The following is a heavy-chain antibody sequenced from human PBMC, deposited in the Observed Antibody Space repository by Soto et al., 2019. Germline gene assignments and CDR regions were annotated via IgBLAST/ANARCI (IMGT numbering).Heavy chain of an antibody. Sequence: SETLSLTCAVYGGSFSGYYWSWIRQPPWKGLEWIGEINHSGSTNYNPSLKSRVTISVDTSKNQFSLKLSSVTAADTAVYYCARASGYCSSTSCPRDHGMDVWGQGTTVTVSS. CDR1: GGSFSGYY. V-gene: IGHV4-34*01. J-gene: IGHJ6*02. CDR3: ARASGYCSSTSCPRDHGMDV. D-gene: IGHD2-2*01. CDR2: INHSGST.